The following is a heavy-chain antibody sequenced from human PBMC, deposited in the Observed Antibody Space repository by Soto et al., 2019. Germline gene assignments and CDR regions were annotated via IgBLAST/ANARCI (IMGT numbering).Heavy chain of an antibody. J-gene: IGHJ5*02. D-gene: IGHD6-13*01. Sequence: QVRLQESGPGLVKPSQTLSLTCTVSGGSTTSGAYYWGWVRQQPGKCPEWIAYINYRGTTYYNPSLKSRVTMSIDTSKNYFSLNVTSLSAADTTVYYCARVSATGTRWFDPWGQGTLVTVSS. CDR1: GGSTTSGAYY. CDR2: INYRGTT. V-gene: IGHV4-31*03. CDR3: ARVSATGTRWFDP.